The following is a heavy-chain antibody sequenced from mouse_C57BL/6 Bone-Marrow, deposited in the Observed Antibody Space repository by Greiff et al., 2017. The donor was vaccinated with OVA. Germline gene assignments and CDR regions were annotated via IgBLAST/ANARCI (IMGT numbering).Heavy chain of an antibody. CDR2: IDPSDSYT. CDR3: ARENHYYGSSEGAMDY. V-gene: IGHV1-69*01. CDR1: GYTFTSYW. Sequence: QVQLQQPGAELVMPGASVKLSCKASGYTFTSYWMHWVKQRPGQGLEWIGEIDPSDSYTNYNQKFKGKSTLTVDKSSSTAYMQLSSLTSEDSAVYYCARENHYYGSSEGAMDYWVKEPQSPSPQ. D-gene: IGHD1-1*01. J-gene: IGHJ4*01.